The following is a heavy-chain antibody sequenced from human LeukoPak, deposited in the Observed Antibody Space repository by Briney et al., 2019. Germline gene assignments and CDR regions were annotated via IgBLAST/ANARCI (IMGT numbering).Heavy chain of an antibody. J-gene: IGHJ1*01. CDR2: ISSSSSYI. CDR3: AKDIGYYDGYFQH. V-gene: IGHV3-21*04. Sequence: PGGSLRLSCAASGFTFSSYSMNWVRQAPGKGLEWVSSISSSSSYIYYADSVKGRFTISRDNAKNSLYLQMNSLRAEDTALYHCAKDIGYYDGYFQHWGQGTLVTVSS. D-gene: IGHD3-22*01. CDR1: GFTFSSYS.